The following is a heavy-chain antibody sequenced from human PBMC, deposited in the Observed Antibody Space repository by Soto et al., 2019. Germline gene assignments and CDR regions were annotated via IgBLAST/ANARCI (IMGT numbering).Heavy chain of an antibody. J-gene: IGHJ4*02. CDR3: ARDANHGFISSWFLDF. CDR2: IYSGGSNE. V-gene: IGHV3-33*01. D-gene: IGHD6-13*01. CDR1: GLAFSLYG. Sequence: PGGYLRISCAASGLAFSLYGMHWVRQAPGKGLEWVAIIYSGGSNEYYADSVKGRFTISRDNSRNTLDLQMSSLRVEDTAVYYCARDANHGFISSWFLDFWGQGT.